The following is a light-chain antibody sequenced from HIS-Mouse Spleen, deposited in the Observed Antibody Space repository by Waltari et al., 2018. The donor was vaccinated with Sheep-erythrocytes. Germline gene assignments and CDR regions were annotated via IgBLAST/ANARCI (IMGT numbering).Light chain of an antibody. V-gene: IGLV3-1*01. Sequence: SYELTQPPSVSVSPGQTASITCSGDKLGDKYACWYQQKPGQSPVLVIYQDSKRPSGIPEVFSGSNSGNTATLTISGTQAIDEADYYCQAWDSSAAVFGGGTKLTVL. CDR3: QAWDSSAAV. CDR2: QDS. CDR1: KLGDKY. J-gene: IGLJ2*01.